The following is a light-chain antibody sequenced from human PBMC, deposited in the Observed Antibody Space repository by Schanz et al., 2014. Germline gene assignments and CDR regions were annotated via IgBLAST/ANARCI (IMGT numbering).Light chain of an antibody. J-gene: IGLJ3*02. V-gene: IGLV2-11*01. CDR2: DVS. CDR3: CSYAGRPWV. CDR1: SSDIGGYNY. Sequence: QSVLTQPASVSGSPGQSVTISCTGTSSDIGGYNYVSWYQQHPGKAPKLMIYDVSKRPSGVPDRFSGSKSGNTASLTISGLQAEDEADYYCCSYAGRPWVFGGGTKLTVL.